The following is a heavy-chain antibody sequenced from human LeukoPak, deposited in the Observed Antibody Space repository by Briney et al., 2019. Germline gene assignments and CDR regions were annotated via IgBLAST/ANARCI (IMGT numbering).Heavy chain of an antibody. CDR3: VKDRTGTYTLDY. V-gene: IGHV3-74*03. Sequence: GGALRLSCAASGLTFSTYWMHWVRQAPGKGLVWVSRLSPDGSSSMYADSVKGRFTISRDNSKNTLNLQMNSLRAEDTAVYYCVKDRTGTYTLDYWGQGTLVTVSS. CDR2: LSPDGSSS. J-gene: IGHJ4*02. CDR1: GLTFSTYW. D-gene: IGHD3-10*01.